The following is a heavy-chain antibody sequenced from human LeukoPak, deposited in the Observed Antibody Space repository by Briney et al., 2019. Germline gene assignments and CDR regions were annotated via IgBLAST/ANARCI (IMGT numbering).Heavy chain of an antibody. CDR2: ISGTGGNT. V-gene: IGHV3-23*01. D-gene: IGHD1-1*01. J-gene: IGHJ3*02. CDR1: GYTFSSYA. CDR3: AKVLLEDWNDDAFDI. Sequence: GGSLRLSCAASGYTFSSYAMSWVRQAPGQGLEWVSSISGTGGNTYYADSVKGRFTISRDNSKNTLYLQMNSLRAEDTAVYYCAKVLLEDWNDDAFDIWGQGTMVTVSS.